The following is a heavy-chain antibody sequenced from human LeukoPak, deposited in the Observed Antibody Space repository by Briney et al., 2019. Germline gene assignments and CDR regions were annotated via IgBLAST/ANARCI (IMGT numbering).Heavy chain of an antibody. V-gene: IGHV3-30*02. CDR3: AKGAHYSGSGNYRRGHYFDY. J-gene: IGHJ4*02. CDR2: IQYDGSNK. D-gene: IGHD3-10*01. CDR1: GFSFRTYG. Sequence: GGSLRLSCAASGFSFRTYGMHWVRQAPGKGLDWVAFIQYDGSNKYYSDSVEGRFTISRDNSKNTLYLQMNSLRAEDTAVYYCAKGAHYSGSGNYRRGHYFDYWGQGTLVTVSS.